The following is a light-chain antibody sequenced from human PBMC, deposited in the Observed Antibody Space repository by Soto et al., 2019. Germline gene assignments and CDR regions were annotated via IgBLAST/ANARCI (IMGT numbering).Light chain of an antibody. J-gene: IGLJ2*01. V-gene: IGLV2-14*03. CDR3: SSYTSSSTVV. CDR2: DVS. CDR1: GSDIGGYNY. Sequence: QSALTQPASASGSPGQSITISCTGTGSDIGGYNYVSWYQHYPGKAPKLMMYDVSNRPSGVANRFSGSKSGNTASLTISGLQAEDEADYYCSSYTSSSTVVIGGGTKLTVL.